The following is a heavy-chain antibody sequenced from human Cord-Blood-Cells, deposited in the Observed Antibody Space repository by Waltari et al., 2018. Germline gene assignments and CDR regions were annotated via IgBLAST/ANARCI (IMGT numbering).Heavy chain of an antibody. CDR2: IYHSGST. V-gene: IGHV4-38-2*01. CDR1: GYSISSGYY. Sequence: QVQLQESGPGLVKPSETLSLTCAVSGYSISSGYYWGWIRQPPGKGLEWIGSIYHSGSTYYTPSLKSRVTISVDTSKNQFSLKLSSVTAADTAVYYCARRGYSGSYFDYWGQGTLVTVSS. J-gene: IGHJ4*02. D-gene: IGHD1-26*01. CDR3: ARRGYSGSYFDY.